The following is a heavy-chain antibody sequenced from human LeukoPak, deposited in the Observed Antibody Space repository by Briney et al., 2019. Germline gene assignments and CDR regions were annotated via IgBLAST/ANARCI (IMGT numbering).Heavy chain of an antibody. J-gene: IGHJ4*02. CDR3: ARGTRYYYDSSGQADYFDY. D-gene: IGHD3-22*01. CDR2: INHSGST. CDR1: GGSFSGYY. Sequence: SETLSLTCAVYGGSFSGYYWSWIRQPPGKGLEWIGEINHSGSTNYNPSLKSRVTISVDTSKNQFSLELSSVTAADTAVYYCARGTRYYYDSSGQADYFDYWGQGTLVTVSS. V-gene: IGHV4-34*01.